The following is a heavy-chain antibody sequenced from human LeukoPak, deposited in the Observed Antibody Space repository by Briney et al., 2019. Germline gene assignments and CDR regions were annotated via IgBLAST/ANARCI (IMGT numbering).Heavy chain of an antibody. D-gene: IGHD3-9*01. CDR3: ARFLVLRDILTGYFPYYFDH. CDR2: IYPGESDT. CDR1: GYSFTSYW. Sequence: GESLKISCKGSGYSFTSYWIGWVRQMPGKGLEWMGIIYPGESDTRYSPSFQCQVTISADKPISTAYLQWLSLKASDTGMYYCARFLVLRDILTGYFPYYFDHWGQGTLVTVSS. V-gene: IGHV5-51*01. J-gene: IGHJ4*02.